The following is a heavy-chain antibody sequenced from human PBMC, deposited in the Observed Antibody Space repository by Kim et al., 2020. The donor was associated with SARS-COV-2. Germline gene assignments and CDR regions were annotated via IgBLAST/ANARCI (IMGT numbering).Heavy chain of an antibody. Sequence: ASVKVSCKASGHTLTRYYMHWVRQAPGQGLDWMGIINPSGSSTSSAQKFQGRITMTRDTSTNTVYMELRSLRFEDTAVYYCATEDVGGNDGLVVWGQGTT. CDR1: GHTLTRYY. J-gene: IGHJ6*02. CDR2: INPSGSST. D-gene: IGHD2-15*01. CDR3: ATEDVGGNDGLVV. V-gene: IGHV1-46*01.